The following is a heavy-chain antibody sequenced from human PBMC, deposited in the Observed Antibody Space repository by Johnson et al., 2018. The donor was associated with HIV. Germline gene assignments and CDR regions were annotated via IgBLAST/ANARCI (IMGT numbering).Heavy chain of an antibody. CDR2: INSDGSST. J-gene: IGHJ3*02. D-gene: IGHD3-9*01. CDR1: GFSFDDYA. V-gene: IGHV3-74*02. CDR3: ARAPSRLRYFDWSEDAFDI. Sequence: VQLVESGGGVVQPGRSLRLSCAASGFSFDDYAMHWVRQAPGKGLEWVSGINSDGSSTSYADSVKGRFTISRDNAKNTLYLQMNSLRAEDTAVYYCARAPSRLRYFDWSEDAFDIWGQGTMVTVSS.